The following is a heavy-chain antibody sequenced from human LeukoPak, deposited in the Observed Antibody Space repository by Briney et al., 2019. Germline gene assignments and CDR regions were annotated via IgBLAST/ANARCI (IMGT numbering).Heavy chain of an antibody. D-gene: IGHD3-22*01. CDR1: GFPFSSYW. Sequence: PGGSLRLSCAASGFPFSSYWTSWVRQAPGKGLEWVANIKQDGSEKYYVDSVKGRFTISRDNAKNSLYLQMNSLRAEDTAVYYCARDSGGYFYFDLWGRGTLVTVSS. CDR3: ARDSGGYFYFDL. V-gene: IGHV3-7*01. CDR2: IKQDGSEK. J-gene: IGHJ2*01.